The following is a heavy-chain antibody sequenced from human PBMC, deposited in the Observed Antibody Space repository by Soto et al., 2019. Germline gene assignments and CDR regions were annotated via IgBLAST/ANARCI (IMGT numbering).Heavy chain of an antibody. V-gene: IGHV3-66*01. CDR1: GFTVSSNY. Sequence: EEQLVESGGGLVQPGGSLRLSCAASGFTVSSNYMSWVRQAPGKGLEWVSVIYSGGSTYYADSVKGRFTISRDNSKNTLFLQMNSLRAEDTAVYYCARDPSFDAPDYWGQGTLVTVSS. J-gene: IGHJ4*02. CDR2: IYSGGST. D-gene: IGHD3-9*01. CDR3: ARDPSFDAPDY.